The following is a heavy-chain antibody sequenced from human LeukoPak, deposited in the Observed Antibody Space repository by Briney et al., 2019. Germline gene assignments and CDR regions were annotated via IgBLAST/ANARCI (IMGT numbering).Heavy chain of an antibody. V-gene: IGHV1-18*01. CDR1: GYPFSTYG. CDR2: ISGNNGDT. D-gene: IGHD3-3*01. CDR3: ARDVPDFWSGFDS. J-gene: IGHJ4*02. Sequence: GASVKVSCKASGYPFSTYGLSWVRQAPGQGLEWMGQISGNNGDTNYAQRFQGRLTMTTDTATSTAYMELTSLKSDDTAVYYCARDVPDFWSGFDSWGQGTLVIVSP.